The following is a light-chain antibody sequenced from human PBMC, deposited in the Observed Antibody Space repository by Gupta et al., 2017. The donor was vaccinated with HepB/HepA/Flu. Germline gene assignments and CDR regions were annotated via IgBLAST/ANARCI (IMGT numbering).Light chain of an antibody. CDR3: QQYYSTIGMYT. J-gene: IGKJ2*01. CDR1: QSVLYSSNNKNY. CDR2: WAS. Sequence: DIVMTQSPDSLAVSLGERATINCKSSQSVLYSSNNKNYLAWYQQKPGQPPKLLIYWASTRESGVPDRFSGSGSGTDFTLTISSLQAEDVAVYYCQQYYSTIGMYTFGQGTKLEIK. V-gene: IGKV4-1*01.